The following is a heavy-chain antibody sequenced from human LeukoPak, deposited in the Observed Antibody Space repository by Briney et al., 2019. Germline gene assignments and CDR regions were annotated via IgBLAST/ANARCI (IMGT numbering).Heavy chain of an antibody. CDR3: AKEIRPNDH. J-gene: IGHJ4*02. CDR2: VSGSGRNT. D-gene: IGHD3-16*01. Sequence: QSGGSLRLSCAGSGFTFSNYAMTWVRQAPGKGLEWVSSVSGSGRNTFYPDSVKGRFTISRDNSKKTLFLQMNSLRVDDTAIYYCAKEIRPNDHWGQGTLVIVSS. V-gene: IGHV3-23*01. CDR1: GFTFSNYA.